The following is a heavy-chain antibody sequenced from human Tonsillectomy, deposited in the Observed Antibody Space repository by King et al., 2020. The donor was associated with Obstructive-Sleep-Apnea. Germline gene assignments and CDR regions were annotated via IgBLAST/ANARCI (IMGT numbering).Heavy chain of an antibody. Sequence: QLQESGPGLVKPSETLSLTCTVSGGSISSYYWSWIRQPPGKGLEWIGYIYYSGSTNYNPSLTSRVTLSVDTSKNQFSLKLSSVTAADTAVYYCARTRFDFWSGYKGNWFDPWGQGTLVTVSS. CDR2: IYYSGST. CDR3: ARTRFDFWSGYKGNWFDP. CDR1: GGSISSYY. V-gene: IGHV4-59*01. J-gene: IGHJ5*02. D-gene: IGHD3-3*01.